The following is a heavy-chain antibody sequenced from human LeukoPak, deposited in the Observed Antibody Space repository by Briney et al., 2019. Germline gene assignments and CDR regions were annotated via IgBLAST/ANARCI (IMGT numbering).Heavy chain of an antibody. D-gene: IGHD5-24*01. V-gene: IGHV3-23*01. CDR1: GFTFSNYA. CDR2: IYQTGEST. CDR3: ARDWDSDGSLERPDYYMDV. J-gene: IGHJ6*03. Sequence: PGGSLRLSCAGTGTGFTFSNYAMSWVRQAPGKGLEWVSSIYQTGESTYYADSVKGRFTISRDNSKNTLYLQMNSLRAEDTAVYYCARDWDSDGSLERPDYYMDVWGKGTTVTVSS.